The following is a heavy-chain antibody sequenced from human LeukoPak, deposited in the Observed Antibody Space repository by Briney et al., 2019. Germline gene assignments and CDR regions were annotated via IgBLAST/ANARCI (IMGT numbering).Heavy chain of an antibody. CDR1: GFTVSGNY. J-gene: IGHJ4*02. Sequence: GGSLRLSCAVSGFTVSGNYMSWARQAPGKGLEWVSLIYSGGTTYYADSVKGRFTISRDNSKNTLFLEMNSLRVEDTAVYYCAKGRGFRVWDPWDNWGQGTLITVSS. CDR2: IYSGGTT. D-gene: IGHD3-16*01. CDR3: AKGRGFRVWDPWDN. V-gene: IGHV3-53*01.